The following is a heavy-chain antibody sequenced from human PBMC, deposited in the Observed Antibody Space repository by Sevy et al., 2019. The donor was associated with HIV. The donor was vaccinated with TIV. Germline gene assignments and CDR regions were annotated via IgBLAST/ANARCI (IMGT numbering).Heavy chain of an antibody. CDR3: ARDLGGYGGNSIDY. V-gene: IGHV1-18*01. CDR1: GYPFSSYG. Sequence: DSVKVSCKASGYPFSSYGISWVRQAPGQGLEWMGWISADSGNSNYAQSLQGRVTMTTDTSTSTAYMELRSLRFDDTAVYYCARDLGGYGGNSIDYWGQGTLVTVSS. D-gene: IGHD2-21*02. J-gene: IGHJ4*02. CDR2: ISADSGNS.